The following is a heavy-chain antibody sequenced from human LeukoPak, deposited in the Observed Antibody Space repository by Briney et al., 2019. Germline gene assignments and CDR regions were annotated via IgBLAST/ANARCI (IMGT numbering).Heavy chain of an antibody. D-gene: IGHD3-3*01. J-gene: IGHJ4*02. V-gene: IGHV3-23*01. Sequence: WVSAISGSGGSTYYADSVKGRFTISRDNSKNTLYLQMNSLRAEDTAVYYCARRGPDFSRMDWGQGTLVTVSS. CDR2: ISGSGGST. CDR3: ARRGPDFSRMD.